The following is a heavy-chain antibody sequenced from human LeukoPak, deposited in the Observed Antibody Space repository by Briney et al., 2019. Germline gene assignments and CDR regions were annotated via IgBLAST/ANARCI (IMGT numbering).Heavy chain of an antibody. Sequence: PGGSLRLSCATSGFIFSNYWMSWVRQAPGKGLEWVANIKQDGSETYYVDSVKGRFTISRENALNSLYLQMNSLRAGDTAVYYCVRANGDPRGYYMDVWGKGTTVIISS. J-gene: IGHJ6*03. V-gene: IGHV3-7*01. CDR3: VRANGDPRGYYMDV. CDR1: GFIFSNYW. CDR2: IKQDGSET. D-gene: IGHD4-17*01.